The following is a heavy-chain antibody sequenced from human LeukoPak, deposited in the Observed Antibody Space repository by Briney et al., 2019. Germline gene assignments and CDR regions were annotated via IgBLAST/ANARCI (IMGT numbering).Heavy chain of an antibody. J-gene: IGHJ4*02. CDR1: GGSFSGYY. CDR2: INHSGST. D-gene: IGHD6-19*01. Sequence: SETLSLTCAAYGGSFSGYYWSWIRQPPGKGLEWIGEINHSGSTNYNPSLKSRVTISVDTSKNQFSLNLSSVTAADTAVYYCARGGGWYGYYFDYWGQGTLVTVSS. V-gene: IGHV4-34*01. CDR3: ARGGGWYGYYFDY.